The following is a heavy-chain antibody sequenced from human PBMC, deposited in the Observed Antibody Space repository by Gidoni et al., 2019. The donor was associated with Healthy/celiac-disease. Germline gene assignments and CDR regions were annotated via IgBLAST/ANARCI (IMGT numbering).Heavy chain of an antibody. V-gene: IGHV3-30*18. J-gene: IGHJ4*02. CDR2: ISYDGSNK. D-gene: IGHD6-19*01. Sequence: QVQLVESGGGVVQPGRSLRLSCAASGFTFSSYGMPWVRQAPGKGLGWVAVISYDGSNKYYADSVKGRFTISRDNSKNTLYLQMNSLRAEDTAVYYCAKVGGIAVAGGYFDYWGQGTLVTVSS. CDR3: AKVGGIAVAGGYFDY. CDR1: GFTFSSYG.